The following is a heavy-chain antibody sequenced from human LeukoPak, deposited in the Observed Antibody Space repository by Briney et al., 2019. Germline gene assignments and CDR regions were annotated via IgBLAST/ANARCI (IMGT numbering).Heavy chain of an antibody. J-gene: IGHJ4*02. D-gene: IGHD5-24*01. CDR3: AREGLEMATINYYFDY. Sequence: GGSLRLSCAASGFTFSSYWMSWVRQAPGKGLEWVSYISSSGSTIYYADSVKGRFTISRDNAKNSLYLQMNSLRAEDTAVYYCAREGLEMATINYYFDYWGQGTLVTVSS. CDR2: ISSSGSTI. V-gene: IGHV3-48*04. CDR1: GFTFSSYW.